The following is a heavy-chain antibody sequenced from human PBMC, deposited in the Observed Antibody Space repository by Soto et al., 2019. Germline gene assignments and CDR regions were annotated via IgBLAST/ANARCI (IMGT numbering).Heavy chain of an antibody. CDR3: ARDFSGGGYSGYDLDY. CDR1: GYTFTSYG. Sequence: GASVKVSCKASGYTFTSYGISWVRQAPGQGLEWMGWISAYNGNTNYAQKLQGRVTMTTDTSTSTAYMELRSLRSEDTAVYYCARDFSGGGYSGYDLDYWGQGTLVTVSS. V-gene: IGHV1-18*01. CDR2: ISAYNGNT. J-gene: IGHJ4*02. D-gene: IGHD5-12*01.